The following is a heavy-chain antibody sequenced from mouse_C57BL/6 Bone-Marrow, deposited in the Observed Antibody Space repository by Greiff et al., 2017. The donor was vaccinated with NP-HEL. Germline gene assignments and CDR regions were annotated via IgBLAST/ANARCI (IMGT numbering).Heavy chain of an antibody. J-gene: IGHJ4*01. D-gene: IGHD2-10*02. CDR3: ARDFFSPYGRAPMDY. CDR2: ISDGGSYT. CDR1: GFTFSSYA. V-gene: IGHV5-4*01. Sequence: EVKLVESGGGLVKPGGSLKLSCAASGFTFSSYAMSWVRQTPEKRLEWVATISDGGSYTYYPDNVKGRFTISRDNAKNNLYLQMSHLKSEDTAMYYCARDFFSPYGRAPMDYWGQGTSVTVSS.